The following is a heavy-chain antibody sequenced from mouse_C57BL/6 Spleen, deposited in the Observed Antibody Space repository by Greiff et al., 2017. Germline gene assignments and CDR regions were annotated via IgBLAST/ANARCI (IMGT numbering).Heavy chain of an antibody. CDR2: IYPGSGST. CDR3: ARGDYGSSYVYAMDY. CDR1: GYTFTRYW. Sequence: VQLQQPGAELVKPGASVKMSCKASGYTFTRYWITWVKQRPGQGLEWIGDIYPGSGSTNYNEKFKSKATLTVDTSSSTAYMQLSSLTSEDSAVYYGARGDYGSSYVYAMDYWGQGTSGTVSS. V-gene: IGHV1-55*01. J-gene: IGHJ4*01. D-gene: IGHD1-1*01.